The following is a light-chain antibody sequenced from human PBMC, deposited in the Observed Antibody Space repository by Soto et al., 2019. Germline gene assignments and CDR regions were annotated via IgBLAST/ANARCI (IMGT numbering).Light chain of an antibody. V-gene: IGKV3-20*01. CDR2: ATS. J-gene: IGKJ4*01. Sequence: EIVLTQSPGTLSLSPGERATLSCRASQTVSTSYFAWYQQKPGQAPRLLIYATSNRATGIPDRFSGSGSGTDFSLTITRLEPEDFAVYYCHQYGSSPFTFGGGTRWIS. CDR3: HQYGSSPFT. CDR1: QTVSTSY.